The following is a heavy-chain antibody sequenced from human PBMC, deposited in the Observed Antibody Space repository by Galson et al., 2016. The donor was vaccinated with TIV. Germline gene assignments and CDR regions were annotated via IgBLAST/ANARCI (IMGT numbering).Heavy chain of an antibody. D-gene: IGHD5-18*01. CDR1: GFAFSGYA. V-gene: IGHV3-23*01. CDR2: VSGSGYST. J-gene: IGHJ4*02. CDR3: AKGAAWDTSMGWLGFWFDY. Sequence: SLRLSCAASGFAFSGYAMSWVRQAPGKGLEWVSLVSGSGYSTYYADSVKGRFTISRDNSKNTVYLQMSGLKDEDTAVYYCAKGAAWDTSMGWLGFWFDYWGQGTPVTVSS.